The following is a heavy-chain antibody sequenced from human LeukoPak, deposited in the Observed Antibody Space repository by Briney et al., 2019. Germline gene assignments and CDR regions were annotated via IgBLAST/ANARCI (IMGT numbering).Heavy chain of an antibody. CDR3: AKDWGAVVYHMAV. CDR2: ISWNSGRI. V-gene: IGHV3-9*01. J-gene: IGHJ6*03. D-gene: IGHD3-22*01. Sequence: GGSLRLSCAASGFSFDDYGMHWVRQAPGKGLEWVSGISWNSGRIGYADSVKGRFTISRDNAKNSLYLQMNSLRAEDTALYYCAKDWGAVVYHMAVGGKGTTVTVSS. CDR1: GFSFDDYG.